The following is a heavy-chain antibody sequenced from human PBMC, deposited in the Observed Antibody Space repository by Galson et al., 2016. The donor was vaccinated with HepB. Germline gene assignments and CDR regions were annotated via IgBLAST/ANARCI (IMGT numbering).Heavy chain of an antibody. CDR3: ARGDNPDYGDYASAYYYMDV. J-gene: IGHJ6*03. CDR2: INHSGST. CDR1: GGSFSSYY. V-gene: IGHV4-34*01. Sequence: SETLSLTCAVYGGSFSSYYWSWIRQPPGKGLEWIGEINHSGSTNYNPSLKSRVTISVDTSKNQFSLKLSSVTAADTAVYYCARGDNPDYGDYASAYYYMDVWGKGTTVTVSS. D-gene: IGHD4-17*01.